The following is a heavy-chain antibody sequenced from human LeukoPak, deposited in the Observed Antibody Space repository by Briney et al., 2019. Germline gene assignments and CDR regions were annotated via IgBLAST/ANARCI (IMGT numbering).Heavy chain of an antibody. Sequence: GGSLRLSCAASGFTFSSYWMSWVRQAPGKGLEWVSVIYSGGSTYYADSVKGRFTISRDNSKNTLYLQMNSLRAEDTAVYYCARRVYDILTGTSDYWGQGTLVTVSS. J-gene: IGHJ4*02. V-gene: IGHV3-66*01. CDR2: IYSGGST. D-gene: IGHD3-9*01. CDR3: ARRVYDILTGTSDY. CDR1: GFTFSSYW.